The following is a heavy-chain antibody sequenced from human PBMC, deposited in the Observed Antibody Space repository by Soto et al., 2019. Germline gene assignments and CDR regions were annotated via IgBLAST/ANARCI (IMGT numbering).Heavy chain of an antibody. CDR3: ATGGNYYECSALAY. CDR1: GDSFTSYA. J-gene: IGHJ4*02. V-gene: IGHV1-69*01. D-gene: IGHD3-22*01. CDR2: IIPIFGTA. Sequence: QVQLVQSVAEVKKPGSSVKVSCKASGDSFTSYAISWVRQAPGHGLEWMGRIIPIFGTANYAQRVEGRVTITADESTSTANMELSSLRSDDTAVYYCATGGNYYECSALAYWGQGTLVTVSS.